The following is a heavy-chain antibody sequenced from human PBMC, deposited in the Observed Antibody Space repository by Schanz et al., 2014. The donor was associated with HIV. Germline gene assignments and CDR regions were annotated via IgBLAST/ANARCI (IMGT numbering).Heavy chain of an antibody. D-gene: IGHD3-3*01. CDR2: ISGSGGRT. Sequence: VQLVQSGGALVQPGRSVRLSCAASGFTFSSHAMSWVRQAAGKGLEWVSSISGSGGRTYHADSVKGRFTISRDNSKNTVYLQMNSLRAEDTAVYYCAKTGWSQGNYYYYYGMDVWGQGTTVTVSS. CDR3: AKTGWSQGNYYYYYGMDV. CDR1: GFTFSSHA. V-gene: IGHV3-23*04. J-gene: IGHJ6*02.